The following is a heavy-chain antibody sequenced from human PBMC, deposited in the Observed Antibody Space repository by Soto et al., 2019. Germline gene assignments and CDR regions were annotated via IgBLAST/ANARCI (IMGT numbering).Heavy chain of an antibody. Sequence: PVGSLRLSCAASGFTFSSYEMNWVRQAPGKGLEWVSYISSSGSTIYYADSVKGRFTISRDNAKNSLYLQMNSLRAEDTAVYYCARAPSGSYARYFQHWGQGTLVTVSS. CDR2: ISSSGSTI. J-gene: IGHJ1*01. D-gene: IGHD1-26*01. V-gene: IGHV3-48*03. CDR1: GFTFSSYE. CDR3: ARAPSGSYARYFQH.